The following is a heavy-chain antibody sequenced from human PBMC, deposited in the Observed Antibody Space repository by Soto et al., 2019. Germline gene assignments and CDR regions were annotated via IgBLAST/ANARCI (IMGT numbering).Heavy chain of an antibody. Sequence: TLSLTCAVYGGSFSGYYWSWIRQPPGKALVWLALNDWDDDKYYSASLKTRLTISKDTSKNQVVLTMTNMDPVDTATYYCARAPSGDCKNGLDVWGQGTTVTVSS. J-gene: IGHJ6*02. CDR3: ARAPSGDCKNGLDV. CDR1: GGSFSGYY. CDR2: NDWDDDK. V-gene: IGHV2-70*01. D-gene: IGHD2-21*02.